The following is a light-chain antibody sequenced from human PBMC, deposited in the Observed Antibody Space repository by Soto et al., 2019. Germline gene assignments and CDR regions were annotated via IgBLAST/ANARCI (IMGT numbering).Light chain of an antibody. CDR1: QSLSNSN. J-gene: IGKJ2*01. Sequence: IVLTQSPGTLSVSPGERATLSCRASQSLSNSNLASYRQKRGQAPRLLIYGASSRAPGIPDRFSGRESGTDFALSIDRLETEDAAVYYCQQYSTSPYTFGQGTKLEIK. V-gene: IGKV3-20*01. CDR3: QQYSTSPYT. CDR2: GAS.